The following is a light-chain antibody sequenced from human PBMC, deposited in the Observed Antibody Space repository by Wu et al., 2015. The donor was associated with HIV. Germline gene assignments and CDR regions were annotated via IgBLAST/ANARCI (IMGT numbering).Light chain of an antibody. J-gene: IGKJ2*01. CDR1: QGISSY. Sequence: DIQLTQSPSFLSASVGDRVTITCRASQGISSYLAWYQQKPGKAPKLLIYAASTLQSGVPSRFSGSGSGTEFTLTISSMQSEDLAVYYCQQCDNWPYTFGQGTKLEI. CDR3: QQCDNWPYT. CDR2: AAS. V-gene: IGKV1-9*01.